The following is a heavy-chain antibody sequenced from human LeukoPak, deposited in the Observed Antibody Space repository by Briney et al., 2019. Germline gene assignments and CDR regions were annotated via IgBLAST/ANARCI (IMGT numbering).Heavy chain of an antibody. J-gene: IGHJ5*02. CDR2: IIPIFGTA. CDR3: ARDRYASGSYYNPNNCFDP. D-gene: IGHD3-10*01. CDR1: GGTFSSYA. V-gene: IGHV1-69*06. Sequence: SVKVSCKASGGTFSSYAISWVRQAPGQGLEWMGGIIPIFGTANYAQKFQGRVTITADKSTSTAYMELSSLRSEDTAVYYCARDRYASGSYYNPNNCFDPWGQGTLVTVSS.